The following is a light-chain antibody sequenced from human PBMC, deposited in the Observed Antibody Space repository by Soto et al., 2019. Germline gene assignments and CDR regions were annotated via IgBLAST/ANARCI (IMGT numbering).Light chain of an antibody. J-gene: IGKJ4*01. V-gene: IGKV1-33*01. CDR2: HAS. Sequence: DTQMTQSPSSLSASVGDRVTITCQASQGIAKYLHWYQQKPGKAPKLLIYHASNLQTGVPSRFSGSGSGTDFTLTISSLQPEDIATYFCQQSDNPPLTFGGGTKVEIK. CDR1: QGIAKY. CDR3: QQSDNPPLT.